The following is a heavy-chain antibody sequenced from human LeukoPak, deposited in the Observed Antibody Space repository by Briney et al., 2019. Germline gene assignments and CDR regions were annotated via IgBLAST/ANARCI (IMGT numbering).Heavy chain of an antibody. CDR1: GFIFSSYA. Sequence: GGSLRLSCAASGFIFSSYAMSWVRQAPGKGLEWVSGISGIGGSTYYADSVKGRFTISRDNSKNTLYLQMNSLRAEDTAVYYCAKAGHCSSSSCYYAAFRYWGQGTLVTVCS. J-gene: IGHJ4*02. V-gene: IGHV3-23*01. D-gene: IGHD2-2*01. CDR3: AKAGHCSSSSCYYAAFRY. CDR2: ISGIGGST.